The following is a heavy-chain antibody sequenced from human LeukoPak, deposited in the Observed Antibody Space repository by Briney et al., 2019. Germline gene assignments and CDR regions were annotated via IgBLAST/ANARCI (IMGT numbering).Heavy chain of an antibody. V-gene: IGHV4-39*01. Sequence: SETLSLTCTVSGDSISSSSYYWGWIRQPPGKGLEWIGSIYYTGSTYYNPSLKSRVTISVDTSKNQFSLNLSSVTAADTAVYYCAREGSGSSNFDFWGQGTLVTVSS. CDR1: GDSISSSSYY. CDR3: AREGSGSSNFDF. J-gene: IGHJ4*02. D-gene: IGHD1-26*01. CDR2: IYYTGST.